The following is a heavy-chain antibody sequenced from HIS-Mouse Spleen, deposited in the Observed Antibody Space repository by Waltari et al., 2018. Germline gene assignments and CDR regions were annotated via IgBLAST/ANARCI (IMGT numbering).Heavy chain of an antibody. CDR2: ISYDGSNK. V-gene: IGHV3-30*18. J-gene: IGHJ4*02. CDR1: GFTFSSYG. CDR3: AKDKHHAFDY. Sequence: QVQLVESGGGVVQPGRSVRLACAASGFTFSSYGMPWVRQAPGKGLEWVAVISYDGSNKYYADSVKGRFTISRDNSKNTLYLQMNSLRAEDTTVYYCAKDKHHAFDYWGQGTLVTVSS.